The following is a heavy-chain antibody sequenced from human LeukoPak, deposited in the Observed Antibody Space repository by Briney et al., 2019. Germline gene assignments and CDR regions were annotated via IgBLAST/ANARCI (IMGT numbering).Heavy chain of an antibody. Sequence: AAVKASCKASGYTFTSYYIHWVRQAPGQGLEWMGIINPTGGSTSYAQKFQDRITMTRDTSTSTVYMELSSLRSEDTAVYYCARSDYSSGWCGYWGQGTLVTVSS. CDR3: ARSDYSSGWCGY. D-gene: IGHD6-13*01. J-gene: IGHJ4*02. CDR2: INPTGGST. V-gene: IGHV1-46*01. CDR1: GYTFTSYY.